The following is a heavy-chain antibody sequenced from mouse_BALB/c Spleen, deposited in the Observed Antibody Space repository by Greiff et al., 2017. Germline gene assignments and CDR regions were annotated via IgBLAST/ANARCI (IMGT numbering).Heavy chain of an antibody. Sequence: QVQLQQPGAELVRPGASVKLSCKASSYTFTSYWINWVKQRPGQGLEWIGNIYPSDSYTNYNQKFKDKATLTVDKSSSTAYMQLSSPTSEDSAVYYCTREFFFAYWGQGTLVTVSA. J-gene: IGHJ3*01. V-gene: IGHV1-69*02. CDR2: IYPSDSYT. CDR3: TREFFFAY. CDR1: SYTFTSYW.